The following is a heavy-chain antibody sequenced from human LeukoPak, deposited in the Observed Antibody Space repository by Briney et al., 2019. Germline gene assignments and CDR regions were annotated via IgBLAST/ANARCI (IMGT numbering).Heavy chain of an antibody. CDR1: GGSISSYY. J-gene: IGHJ6*02. CDR2: IYYSGST. Sequence: PSETLSLTCTVSGGSISSYYWSWIRQPPGKGLEWIGYIYYSGSTNYNPSLKSRVTISVDTSKNQFSLKLSSVTAADTAVYYCAREDEDTNSVDVWGQGTTVTVSS. CDR3: AREDEDTNSVDV. D-gene: IGHD2-15*01. V-gene: IGHV4-59*12.